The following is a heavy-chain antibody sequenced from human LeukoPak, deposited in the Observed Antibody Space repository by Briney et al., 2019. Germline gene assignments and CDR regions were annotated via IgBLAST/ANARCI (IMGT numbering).Heavy chain of an antibody. CDR1: GFTVSTNY. J-gene: IGHJ4*02. Sequence: QPGGSLRPSCAAPGFTVSTNYMNWVRQAPGKGLEWVSVIYSGGSTYYVDSVKGRLIISRDNSRNTVYLQMNSLRAQDTAVYYCARDKESSSSFDYWGQGTLVTVSS. D-gene: IGHD6-6*01. V-gene: IGHV3-53*01. CDR3: ARDKESSSSFDY. CDR2: IYSGGST.